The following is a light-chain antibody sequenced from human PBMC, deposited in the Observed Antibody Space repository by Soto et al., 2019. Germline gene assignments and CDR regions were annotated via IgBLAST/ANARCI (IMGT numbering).Light chain of an antibody. CDR2: DVS. V-gene: IGLV2-11*01. CDR3: CSYAGSYTFV. CDR1: SSDVGGYNY. J-gene: IGLJ1*01. Sequence: SALTQARSVSRSPGQSVTISSTGTSSDVGGYNYVSWYQQHPGKAPKLMIYDVSKRPSGVPDRFSGSKSGNTASLTISGLQAEDEADYYCCSYAGSYTFVFGTGTKVTVL.